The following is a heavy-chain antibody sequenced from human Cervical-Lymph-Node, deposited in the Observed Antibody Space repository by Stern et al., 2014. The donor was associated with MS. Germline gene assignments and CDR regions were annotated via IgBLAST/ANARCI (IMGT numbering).Heavy chain of an antibody. CDR2: ISYDGRDK. V-gene: IGHV3-30*04. CDR1: GFVFRRYA. Sequence: EQLVESGGGVVQPGRSLRLSCAASGFVFRRYALHWVRQAPGKGLELLALISYDGRDKYYTDSVKGRFTVSRDNSNNTVDLEMNSLRLEDTAVYYCAKGGSGSYLDWGQGSLFTVSS. D-gene: IGHD1-26*01. CDR3: AKGGSGSYLD. J-gene: IGHJ4*02.